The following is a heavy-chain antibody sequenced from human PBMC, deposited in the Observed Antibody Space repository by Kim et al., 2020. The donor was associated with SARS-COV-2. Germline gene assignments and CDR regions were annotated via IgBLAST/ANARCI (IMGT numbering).Heavy chain of an antibody. V-gene: IGHV4-59*13. CDR3: ARGRGWLPAS. CDR1: DGSINNYY. CDR2: IHSSGTN. D-gene: IGHD3-22*01. J-gene: IGHJ4*02. Sequence: SETLSLTCTVSDGSINNYYWGWIRQPPGKGLEWIGNIHSSGTNTYKPSLMSRVTMSLDTSNNQFSLRLSSVSAADTAVYYCARGRGWLPASWGQGTLVTVSS.